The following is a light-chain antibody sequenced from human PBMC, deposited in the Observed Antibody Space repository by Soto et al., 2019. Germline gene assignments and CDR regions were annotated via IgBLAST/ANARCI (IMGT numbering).Light chain of an antibody. J-gene: IGLJ3*02. CDR1: RSEIGAGYD. CDR3: QSYDSSLSGWV. CDR2: GNS. V-gene: IGLV1-40*01. Sequence: QSVLTQPPSVSGAPGQRVTISCTGSRSEIGAGYDVHWYQQLPGTAPKLLIYGNSNRPSGVPDRFSGSKSGTSASLAITGLQAEDEADYYCQSYDSSLSGWVFGGGTKLTVL.